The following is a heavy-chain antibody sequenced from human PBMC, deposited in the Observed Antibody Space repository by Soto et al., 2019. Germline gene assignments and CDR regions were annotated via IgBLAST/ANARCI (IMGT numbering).Heavy chain of an antibody. J-gene: IGHJ4*02. CDR1: GFTVSNNY. CDR3: ATQRGGGGY. CDR2: IYSGGYT. D-gene: IGHD6-25*01. V-gene: IGHV3-53*01. Sequence: EVQLVESGGGLIQPGGSLRLSCAVSGFTVSNNYMSWVRQAPGKGLEGVSVIYSGGYTAYGDSVKGRFTISRDNSKNPIFLQGKSLGAHDPAVYYWATQRGGGGYWGQGTLVTVSS.